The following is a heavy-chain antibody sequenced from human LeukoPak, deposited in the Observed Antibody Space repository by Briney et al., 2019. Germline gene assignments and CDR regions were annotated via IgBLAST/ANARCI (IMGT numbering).Heavy chain of an antibody. D-gene: IGHD3-10*01. CDR1: GGTFSSYA. CDR3: AREGYYGSGSPPSLYFDY. Sequence: GASVNVSCKASGGTFSSYAISWVRQAPGQGLEWMGGIIPIFGTANYAQKFQGRVTITADESTSTAYMELSSLRSEDTAVYYCAREGYYGSGSPPSLYFDYWGQGTLVTVSS. CDR2: IIPIFGTA. J-gene: IGHJ4*02. V-gene: IGHV1-69*13.